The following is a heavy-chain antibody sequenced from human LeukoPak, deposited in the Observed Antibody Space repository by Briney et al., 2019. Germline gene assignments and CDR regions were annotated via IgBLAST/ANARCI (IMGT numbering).Heavy chain of an antibody. CDR1: GDSVSSNSAS. CDR3: ARGGIFGVAIPNWFDP. J-gene: IGHJ5*02. CDR2: TYYRSKWYN. D-gene: IGHD3-3*01. V-gene: IGHV6-1*01. Sequence: SQTLSLTCAISGDSVSSNSASWNWIRQSPSRGLEWLGRTYYRSKWYNDYAVSVKSRITINPDTSKNQFSLQLNSVTPEDTAVYYCARGGIFGVAIPNWFDPCGQGTLVTVSS.